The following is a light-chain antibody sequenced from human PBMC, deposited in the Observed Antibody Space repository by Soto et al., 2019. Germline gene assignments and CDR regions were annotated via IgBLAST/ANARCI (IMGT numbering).Light chain of an antibody. CDR1: NIGSKS. J-gene: IGLJ3*02. CDR3: QVWDSSSDHLWV. V-gene: IGLV3-21*02. Sequence: SYELTQPPSVSVAPGQTARITCGGNNIGSKSVHWYQQKPGQAPVLVVYDDSDRPSGSPERFSGSNSGNTATLTISRVEAGDEADYYCQVWDSSSDHLWVFGGGTNLTVL. CDR2: DDS.